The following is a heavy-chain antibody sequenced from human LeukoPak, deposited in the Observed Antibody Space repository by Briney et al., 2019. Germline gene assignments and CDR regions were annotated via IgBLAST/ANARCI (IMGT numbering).Heavy chain of an antibody. CDR2: IDTDGSTT. J-gene: IGHJ4*02. CDR3: VRDRDGYNY. V-gene: IGHV3-74*01. D-gene: IGHD5-24*01. CDR1: GFTFSNSL. Sequence: PGGSLRLSCTASGFTFSNSLMHWVRQVLGKGLVWVARIDTDGSTTHYADSVKGRFTISRDNAKNTLYLQMNILRAEDTAVYYCVRDRDGYNYWGQGTLVTVSS.